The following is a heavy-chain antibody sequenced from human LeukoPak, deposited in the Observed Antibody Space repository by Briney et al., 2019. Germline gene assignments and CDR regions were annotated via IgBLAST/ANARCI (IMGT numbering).Heavy chain of an antibody. CDR1: GFTFSRIW. D-gene: IGHD4-11*01. V-gene: IGHV3-74*01. CDR2: INTDGSNT. CDR3: ARDQSMAVPTTADY. J-gene: IGHJ4*02. Sequence: GGSLRLSCAASGFTFSRIWMHWVRPAPGKGLAWVSRINTDGSNTIYAASVKGRFTISRDKSRNTLYLQRNSLRAEDTAVYYCARDQSMAVPTTADYWGQGTLVTVSS.